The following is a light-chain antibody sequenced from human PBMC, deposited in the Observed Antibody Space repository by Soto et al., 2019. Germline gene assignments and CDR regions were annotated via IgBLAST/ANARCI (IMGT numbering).Light chain of an antibody. CDR2: EVS. J-gene: IGLJ1*01. CDR3: TSYTSSSFYV. Sequence: QTVLTQPSSLSGSPGQSITISCTGTISDVGGYKYVSWYQQHPGKAPKLMIYEVSNRPSGASNRFSGSKSGNTASLTISGLQAEDEADYYCTSYTSSSFYVFGTGTKVTVL. V-gene: IGLV2-14*01. CDR1: ISDVGGYKY.